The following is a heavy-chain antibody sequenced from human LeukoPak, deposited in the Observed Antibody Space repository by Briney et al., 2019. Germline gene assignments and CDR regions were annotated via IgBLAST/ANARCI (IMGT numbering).Heavy chain of an antibody. V-gene: IGHV3-23*01. Sequence: ETLSLTCAVYGGSFSGYYWSWIRQAPGKGLEWVSAISGSGGSTYYADSVKGRFTISRDNSKNTLYLQMNSLRAEDTAVYYCANVGKYYYDSSGTLDYWGQGTLVTVSS. CDR3: ANVGKYYYDSSGTLDY. J-gene: IGHJ4*02. CDR2: ISGSGGST. CDR1: GGSFSGYY. D-gene: IGHD3-22*01.